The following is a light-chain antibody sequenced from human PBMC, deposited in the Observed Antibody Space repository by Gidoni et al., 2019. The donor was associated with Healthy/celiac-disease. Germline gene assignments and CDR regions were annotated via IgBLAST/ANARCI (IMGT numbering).Light chain of an antibody. CDR2: DNN. V-gene: IGLV1-51*01. J-gene: IGLJ2*01. Sequence: PGQKVTISCSGSSSNIGNNYVSWYQQLPGTAPKLLIYDNNKRPSGIPDRFSGSKSGTSATLGITGLQTGDEADYYCGTWDSSLSAGVFGGGTKLTVL. CDR3: GTWDSSLSAGV. CDR1: SSNIGNNY.